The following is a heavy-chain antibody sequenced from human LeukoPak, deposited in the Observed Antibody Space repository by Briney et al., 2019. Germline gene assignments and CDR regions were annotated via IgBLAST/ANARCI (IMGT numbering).Heavy chain of an antibody. CDR3: ARVKPVPTVSFDP. V-gene: IGHV1-18*01. Sequence: ASVKVSCKASGYTFTERGISWMRHVPGQGLEWMGWISATSGNTYYAQTFQDRVTMTTDASTSTAYMELSGLTYDDTAIYYCARVKPVPTVSFDPWGQGTLVTVSS. CDR1: GYTFTERG. CDR2: ISATSGNT. D-gene: IGHD4-17*01. J-gene: IGHJ5*02.